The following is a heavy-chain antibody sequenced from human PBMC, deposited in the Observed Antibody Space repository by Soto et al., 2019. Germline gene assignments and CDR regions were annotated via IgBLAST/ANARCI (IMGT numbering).Heavy chain of an antibody. V-gene: IGHV3-30*18. D-gene: IGHD6-19*01. CDR1: GFTFSAYG. J-gene: IGHJ4*01. CDR3: AKEIAVAGDLDY. Sequence: GSLRLSCVASGFTFSAYGIHWVRQAPGKGLEWVAVVSSDGNTKYYANSVMGRFTISRDNFENTLYLRMDSLRPEDTAVYYCAKEIAVAGDLDYWGLGTLVTVSS. CDR2: VSSDGNTK.